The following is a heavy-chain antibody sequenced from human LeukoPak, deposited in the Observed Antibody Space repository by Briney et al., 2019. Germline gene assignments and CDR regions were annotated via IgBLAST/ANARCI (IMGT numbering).Heavy chain of an antibody. CDR3: AGGGRIAAANPLDY. CDR2: IIPIFGTA. V-gene: IGHV1-69*05. CDR1: GGTFSSYA. Sequence: SVKVSYKASGGTFSSYAISWVRQAPGQGLEWMGRIIPIFGTANYAQKFQGRVTITTDESTGTAYMELSSLRSEDTAVYYCAGGGRIAAANPLDYWGQGTLVTVSS. J-gene: IGHJ4*02. D-gene: IGHD6-13*01.